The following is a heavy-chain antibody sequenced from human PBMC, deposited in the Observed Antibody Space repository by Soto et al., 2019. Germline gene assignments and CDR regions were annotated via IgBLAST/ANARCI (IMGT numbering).Heavy chain of an antibody. CDR1: GFTFSSYG. CDR3: ARDRADTAMADAFDI. V-gene: IGHV3-33*01. Sequence: PGGSLRLSCAVTGFTFSSYGMHWVRQAPSKGLEWVAVIWYDGSNKYYADPVKGRFTISRDNSKNTLYLQMNSLRAEDTAVYYCARDRADTAMADAFDIWGQGTMVTVSS. CDR2: IWYDGSNK. J-gene: IGHJ3*02. D-gene: IGHD5-18*01.